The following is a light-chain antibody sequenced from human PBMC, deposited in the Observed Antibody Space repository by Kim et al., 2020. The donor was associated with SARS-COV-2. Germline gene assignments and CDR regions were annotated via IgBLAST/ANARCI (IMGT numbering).Light chain of an antibody. V-gene: IGKV3D-11*01. CDR3: QQRSNWPLT. CDR2: DAS. CDR1: QGVSSY. J-gene: IGKJ4*01. Sequence: VSPGERATLSCRASQGVSSYLAWYQQKPGQAPRLLIYDASNRATGIPARFSGSGPGTDFTLTISSLEPEDFAVYYCQQRSNWPLTFGGGTKVDIK.